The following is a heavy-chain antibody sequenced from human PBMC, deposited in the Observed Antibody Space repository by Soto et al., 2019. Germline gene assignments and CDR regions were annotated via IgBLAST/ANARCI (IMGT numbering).Heavy chain of an antibody. V-gene: IGHV4-59*08. CDR1: ADSISNYY. Sequence: SETLSLTCTVSADSISNYYWSWIRQLPGKGLEWIGYIYYSGSTHYNPSLKSRVTISVDTSKNQFSLKLSSVTAADTAVYYCARHLWVGSSWYLGALDIWGQGTMVTVSS. D-gene: IGHD6-13*01. J-gene: IGHJ3*02. CDR2: IYYSGST. CDR3: ARHLWVGSSWYLGALDI.